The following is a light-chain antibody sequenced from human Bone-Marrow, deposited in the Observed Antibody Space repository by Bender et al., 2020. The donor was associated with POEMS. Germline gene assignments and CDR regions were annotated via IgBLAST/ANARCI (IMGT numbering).Light chain of an antibody. V-gene: IGLV1-44*01. CDR1: DSNFGGNN. CDR2: SNY. CDR3: NSYTRSNTYV. Sequence: QSVLTQPPSASGTPGQSVIISCSGTDSNFGGNNVNWYQHLPGTAPRLVVYSNYQRPSGVSNRLSGSKSGNTASLTIAGLQAEDEADYYCNSYTRSNTYVFGTGTKVTVL. J-gene: IGLJ1*01.